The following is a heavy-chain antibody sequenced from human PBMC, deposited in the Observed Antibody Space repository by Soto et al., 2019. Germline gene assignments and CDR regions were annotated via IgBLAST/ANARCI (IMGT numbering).Heavy chain of an antibody. CDR3: ARGLYNWNYFDY. CDR2: IYYSGST. V-gene: IGHV4-31*03. Sequence: SETLSLTCTVSGGSISSGGYYWSWIRQHPGKGLEWIGYIYYSGSTYYNPSLKSRVTISVDTSKNQFSVKLSSVTAADTAVYYCARGLYNWNYFDYWGQGTLVTVSS. J-gene: IGHJ4*02. D-gene: IGHD1-20*01. CDR1: GGSISSGGYY.